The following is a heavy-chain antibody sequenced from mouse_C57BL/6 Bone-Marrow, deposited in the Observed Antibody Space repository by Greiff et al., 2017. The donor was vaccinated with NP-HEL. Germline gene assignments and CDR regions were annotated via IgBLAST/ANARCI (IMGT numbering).Heavy chain of an antibody. CDR1: GFTFSSSA. CDR3: ARDWDPDY. Sequence: EVMLVESGGGLVKPGGSLKLSCAASGFTFSSSAMSWVRQTPEKRLEWVATISAGGSYTYYPDNVKGRFTISRDNAKNNLYLQMSHLKSEDTAMYYCARDWDPDYWGQGTTLTVSS. D-gene: IGHD4-1*01. V-gene: IGHV5-4*01. J-gene: IGHJ2*01. CDR2: ISAGGSYT.